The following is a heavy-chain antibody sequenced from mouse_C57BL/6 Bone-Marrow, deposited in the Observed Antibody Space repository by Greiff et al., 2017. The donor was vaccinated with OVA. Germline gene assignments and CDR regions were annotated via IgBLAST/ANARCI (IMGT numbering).Heavy chain of an antibody. CDR3: AGGDGYYLFAY. CDR1: GFPITSGYY. J-gene: IGHJ3*01. V-gene: IGHV12-3*01. Sequence: VQLQQSGPGLVKPSQSLFLTCSITGFPITSGYYWIWIRQSPGKPLEWMGYITHSGETFYNPSLQSPISITRETSKNQFFLQLNSVTTEDTAMYYCAGGDGYYLFAYWGQGTLVTVSA. D-gene: IGHD2-3*01. CDR2: ITHSGET.